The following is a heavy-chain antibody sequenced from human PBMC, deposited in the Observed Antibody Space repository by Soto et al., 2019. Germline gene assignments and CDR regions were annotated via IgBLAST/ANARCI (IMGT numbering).Heavy chain of an antibody. Sequence: QVQLVQSGAEVKKPGASVKVSCKASGYTFTSYYMHWVRQAPGQGLEWMGIINPSGGSTSYAQKFQGRVTMTRDTSTSTVYMELSRLRSEDTAVYYCARAGIVVVPAASSYYFDYWGEGTLVTVSS. CDR3: ARAGIVVVPAASSYYFDY. J-gene: IGHJ4*02. V-gene: IGHV1-46*03. CDR2: INPSGGST. D-gene: IGHD2-2*01. CDR1: GYTFTSYY.